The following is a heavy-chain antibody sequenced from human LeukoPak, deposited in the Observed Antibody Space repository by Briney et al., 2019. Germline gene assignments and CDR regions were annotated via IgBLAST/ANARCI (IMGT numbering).Heavy chain of an antibody. V-gene: IGHV4-34*01. J-gene: IGHJ4*02. Sequence: SETLSLTCAVYGGSFSGYYWSWIRQPPGKGLEWIGEINHSGSTNYNPSLKSRVTISVDTSKNQFSLKLSSVTAADTAVYYCARGGRLQFRYWGQGTLVTVSS. CDR3: ARGGRLQFRY. D-gene: IGHD5-12*01. CDR1: GGSFSGYY. CDR2: INHSGST.